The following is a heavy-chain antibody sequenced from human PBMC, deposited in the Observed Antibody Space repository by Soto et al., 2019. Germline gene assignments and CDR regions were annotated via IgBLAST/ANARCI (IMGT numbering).Heavy chain of an antibody. J-gene: IGHJ4*02. Sequence: ESGGGVVPPGRSLRLSCAASGFNFGVFGMHWVRQAPGKGLEWLSVLSYEGSEEYYADSVRGRFTISRDNSKNTLFLQMDSLRVDDTGVYYCALTRRSSLLEVAGPGFEYWGQGTLVTVS. D-gene: IGHD6-19*01. CDR2: LSYEGSEE. V-gene: IGHV3-30*03. CDR3: ALTRRSSLLEVAGPGFEY. CDR1: GFNFGVFG.